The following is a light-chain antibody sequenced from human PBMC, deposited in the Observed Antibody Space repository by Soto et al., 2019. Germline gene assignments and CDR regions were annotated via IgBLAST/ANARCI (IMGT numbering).Light chain of an antibody. Sequence: QSVLAQPPSVSGAPGQKVTISCTGSSSNIGAGYDLHWYQQLPGTAPKLLLYGNSNRPSGVPDRLSGSKSGTSASLAITGLQAEDQADYYCQSYDSSLSAYVFGTGTKATVL. CDR1: SSNIGAGYD. CDR2: GNS. J-gene: IGLJ1*01. V-gene: IGLV1-40*01. CDR3: QSYDSSLSAYV.